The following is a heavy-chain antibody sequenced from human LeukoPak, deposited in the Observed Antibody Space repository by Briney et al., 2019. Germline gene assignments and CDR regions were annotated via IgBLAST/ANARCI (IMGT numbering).Heavy chain of an antibody. Sequence: GGSLRLSCAASGFTFSTYSMNWVRQAPGKGLEWVSSISSNNRYIYYADSVKGRFTISRDNAKNSLYLQMNSLRAEDTAVYFCARENGYCSGSDCYSYFDSWGQGTLVTVSS. CDR1: GFTFSTYS. J-gene: IGHJ4*02. V-gene: IGHV3-21*01. D-gene: IGHD2-15*01. CDR3: ARENGYCSGSDCYSYFDS. CDR2: ISSNNRYI.